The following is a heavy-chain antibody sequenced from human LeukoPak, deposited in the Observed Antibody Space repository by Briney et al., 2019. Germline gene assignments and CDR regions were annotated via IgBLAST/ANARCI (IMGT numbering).Heavy chain of an antibody. D-gene: IGHD3-10*02. V-gene: IGHV1-2*02. J-gene: IGHJ1*01. CDR1: AYTFTAYY. CDR2: INPNSGVT. Sequence: GASVKVSCKASAYTFTAYYIHWVRPAPGQGLEWMGWINPNSGVTNYAQKFQGRVTMTRDTPITTAFMELSRLRSDDTAVYYCARGVFGELEKLMFQHWGQGTLVTVSS. CDR3: ARGVFGELEKLMFQH.